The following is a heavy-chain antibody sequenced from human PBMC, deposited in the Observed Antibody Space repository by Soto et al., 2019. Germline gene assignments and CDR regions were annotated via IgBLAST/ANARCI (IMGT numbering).Heavy chain of an antibody. CDR2: IKQDGSEK. V-gene: IGHV3-7*01. CDR1: GFTFSSYW. Sequence: EVQLVESGGGLVQPGGSLRLSCAASGFTFSSYWMSWVRQAPGKGLEWVANIKQDGSEKNYVDSVKGRFTISRDNAKNSLYLQMNSLRAEDTAVYYCARGEGRQFSHARNWGQGTLVTVSS. J-gene: IGHJ4*02. CDR3: ARGEGRQFSHARN.